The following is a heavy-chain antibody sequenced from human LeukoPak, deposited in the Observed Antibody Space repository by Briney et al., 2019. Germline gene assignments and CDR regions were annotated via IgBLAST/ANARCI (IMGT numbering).Heavy chain of an antibody. V-gene: IGHV4-34*01. CDR3: ARAGRSGIVVVPAAIRFDY. Sequence: SETLSLTCAVYGGSFGGYYWSWIRQPPGKGLEWIGEINHSGSTNYNPSLKSRVTISVDTSKNQFSLKLSSVTAADTAVYYCARAGRSGIVVVPAAIRFDYWGQGTLVTVSS. CDR1: GGSFGGYY. J-gene: IGHJ4*02. CDR2: INHSGST. D-gene: IGHD2-2*02.